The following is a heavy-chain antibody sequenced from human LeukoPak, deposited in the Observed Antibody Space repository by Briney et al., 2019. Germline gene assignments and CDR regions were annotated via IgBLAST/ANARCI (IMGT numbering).Heavy chain of an antibody. CDR1: GYTFTSNY. D-gene: IGHD3-10*01. CDR3: ARDVADYGSGSYYYGAFDI. V-gene: IGHV1-46*01. CDR2: INPSGGTT. J-gene: IGHJ3*02. Sequence: ASVKVSCKASGYTFTSNYMHWVRQAPGQGLEWMGIINPSGGTTIYAQKFQGRVTMTRDTSTSTAYMELSRLRSDDTAVYYCARDVADYGSGSYYYGAFDIWGQGTMVTVSS.